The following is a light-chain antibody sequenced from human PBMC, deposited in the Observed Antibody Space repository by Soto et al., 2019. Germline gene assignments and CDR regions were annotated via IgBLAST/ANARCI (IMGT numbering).Light chain of an antibody. Sequence: QSVLTQSPSASGTPGQRVTISCSGSSSNIGSNYVYWYQQLPGTAPKLLIYRNNQRPSGVPDRFSGSKSGTSASLDISGLRSEDEADYYCAAWDDSLRVVFGGGTKLTV. CDR3: AAWDDSLRVV. V-gene: IGLV1-47*01. J-gene: IGLJ2*01. CDR1: SSNIGSNY. CDR2: RNN.